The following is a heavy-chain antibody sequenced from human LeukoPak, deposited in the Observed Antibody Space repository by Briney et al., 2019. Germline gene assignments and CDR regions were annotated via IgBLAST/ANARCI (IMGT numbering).Heavy chain of an antibody. Sequence: GGSLRLSCAASGFTFNNYAMSWVRQAPRKGLEWVSGISATGGSTYYTDSTDSVKARFTISRDNSKNTLYLQMNSLGAEDTAVYYCAKEENYYGGSGYPPFFDFWGQGTLVTVSS. CDR1: GFTFNNYA. CDR2: ISATGGST. V-gene: IGHV3-23*01. CDR3: AKEENYYGGSGYPPFFDF. J-gene: IGHJ4*02. D-gene: IGHD3-22*01.